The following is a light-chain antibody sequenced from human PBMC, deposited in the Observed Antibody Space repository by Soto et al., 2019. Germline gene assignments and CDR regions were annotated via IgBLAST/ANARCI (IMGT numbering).Light chain of an antibody. V-gene: IGKV3-20*01. CDR1: QSVSSSY. CDR2: GAS. Sequence: EIVLTQSPGTLSLSPGERATLSCRASQSVSSSYLAWYQQKPGQAPRLLIYGASSRATGIPDRFSGSGSGTDFTLTISRLEPEDFAVYNFQQYGSPTWTFGEGTKVVLK. CDR3: QQYGSPTWT. J-gene: IGKJ1*01.